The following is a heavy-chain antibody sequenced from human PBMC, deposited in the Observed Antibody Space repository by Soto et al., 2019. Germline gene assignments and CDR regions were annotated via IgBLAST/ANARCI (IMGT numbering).Heavy chain of an antibody. D-gene: IGHD3-22*01. CDR1: GYTFTSYD. CDR2: MNPNSGNT. V-gene: IGHV1-8*01. J-gene: IGHJ4*02. CDR3: TTGLSNGYYNFDY. Sequence: ASVKVSCTASGYTFTSYDINCVRQATGQGLEWMGWMNPNSGNTGYAQKFQGRVTMTRNTSISTLYLQMNSLKTEDTAVYYCTTGLSNGYYNFDYWGQGTPVTVSS.